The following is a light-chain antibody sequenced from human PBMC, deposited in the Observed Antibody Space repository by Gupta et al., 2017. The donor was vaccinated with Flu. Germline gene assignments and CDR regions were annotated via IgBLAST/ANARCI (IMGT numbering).Light chain of an antibody. CDR3: QQRANWPPLT. CDR2: DAS. CDR1: QSVGKS. J-gene: IGKJ4*01. Sequence: ERATPSGRASQSVGKSLAWYQQKPGQAPRLIISDASYRATGIPARFSGSGSGTDFTLTISSLEPEDFATYYCQQRANWPPLTFGGGTKVEI. V-gene: IGKV3-11*01.